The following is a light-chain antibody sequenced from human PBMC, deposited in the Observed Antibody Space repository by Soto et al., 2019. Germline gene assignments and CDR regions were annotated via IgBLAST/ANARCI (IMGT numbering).Light chain of an antibody. CDR1: SSDVGSYNL. V-gene: IGLV2-23*01. CDR3: CSYAGSSTSVV. CDR2: GGS. J-gene: IGLJ2*01. Sequence: QSVLTQPASVSGSPGQSITISCTGTSSDVGSYNLVSWYQQHPGKAPKLMIYGGSKRPSGVSNRFSGSKSGNTASLTISGLQAEDEADYYCCSYAGSSTSVVFGGGTQLTVL.